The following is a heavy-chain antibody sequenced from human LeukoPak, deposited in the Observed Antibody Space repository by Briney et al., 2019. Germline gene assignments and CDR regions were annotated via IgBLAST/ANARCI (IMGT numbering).Heavy chain of an antibody. V-gene: IGHV4-59*08. CDR1: GGSISRYY. CDR2: IYYSGST. Sequence: SETLSLTCTVSGGSISRYYWSWIRQPPGKGLEWIGNIYYSGSTKYNPSLKSRVTISVDTSKNQFSLKLSSVTAADTAVYYCARVLMLGAFDIWGQGTMVTVSS. CDR3: ARVLMLGAFDI. J-gene: IGHJ3*02. D-gene: IGHD3-10*02.